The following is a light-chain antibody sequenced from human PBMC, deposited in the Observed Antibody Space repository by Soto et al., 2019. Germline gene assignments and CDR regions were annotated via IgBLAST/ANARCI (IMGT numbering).Light chain of an antibody. J-gene: IGKJ5*01. V-gene: IGKV3-11*01. CDR1: PSVTNF. Sequence: EMVLAQSTATLSLSPGERATLSCRASPSVTNFLAWYQQKPGQAPRLLIYGAFNRATGIPARFSGSGSGTDFTLTISSLEPEDSAIYYCQQRNIWPPVTFGQGTRLEIK. CDR3: QQRNIWPPVT. CDR2: GAF.